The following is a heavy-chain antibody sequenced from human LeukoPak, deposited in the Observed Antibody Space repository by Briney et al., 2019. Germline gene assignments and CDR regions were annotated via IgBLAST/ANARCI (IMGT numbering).Heavy chain of an antibody. CDR2: IYYSGST. CDR3: ARGSQQLVRWGCAFDI. J-gene: IGHJ3*02. CDR1: GGSISSSSYY. V-gene: IGHV4-39*01. Sequence: SETLSLTCTVSGGSISSSSYYWGWIRQPPGKGLEWIGSIYYSGSTYYNPSLKSRVTISVDTSKNQFSLKLSSVTAADTAVYYCARGSQQLVRWGCAFDIWGQGTMVTVSS. D-gene: IGHD6-13*01.